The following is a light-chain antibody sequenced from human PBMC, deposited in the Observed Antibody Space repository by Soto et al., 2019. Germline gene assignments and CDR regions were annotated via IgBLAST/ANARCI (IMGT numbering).Light chain of an antibody. Sequence: DIEMTQSPSSLSASVGDRVTITCRASQSISNYLNWYQHKPGKAPKLLIYAESSLQSGVPTRFSGSGSGTDFPRTISSLQPEDFATYYCQQSYGTPLTFGGGTQVEIK. CDR2: AES. CDR3: QQSYGTPLT. J-gene: IGKJ4*01. CDR1: QSISNY. V-gene: IGKV1-39*01.